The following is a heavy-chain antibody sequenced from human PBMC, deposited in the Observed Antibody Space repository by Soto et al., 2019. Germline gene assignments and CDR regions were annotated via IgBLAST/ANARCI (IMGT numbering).Heavy chain of an antibody. D-gene: IGHD3-10*01. J-gene: IGHJ4*02. Sequence: GGSLRLSCAASGFTFSSYSMNWVRQAPGKGLEWDSYISSSSSTIYYADSVKGRFTISRDNAKNSLYLQMNSLRDEDTAVYYCARDQAEEYYYGSGCYYDYWGQGTLVTVSS. CDR3: ARDQAEEYYYGSGCYYDY. V-gene: IGHV3-48*02. CDR1: GFTFSSYS. CDR2: ISSSSSTI.